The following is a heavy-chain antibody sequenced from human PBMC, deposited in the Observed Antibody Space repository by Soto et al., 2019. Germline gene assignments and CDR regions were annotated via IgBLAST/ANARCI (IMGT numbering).Heavy chain of an antibody. V-gene: IGHV4-30-2*01. CDR1: GGSISSGGYS. CDR3: AAGGGLPRYY. Sequence: QLQLQESGSGLVKPSQTLSLTCAVSGGSISSGGYSWSWIRQPPGKGLEWIGYIYHSGSTYYNPSLKGRVPISVDRSKNQCSLKLSSVTAADTAVYYCAAGGGLPRYYWGQGSLVTVSS. J-gene: IGHJ4*02. CDR2: IYHSGST. D-gene: IGHD5-12*01.